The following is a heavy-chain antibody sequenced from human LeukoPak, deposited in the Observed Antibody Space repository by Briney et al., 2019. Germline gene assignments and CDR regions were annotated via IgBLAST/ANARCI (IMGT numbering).Heavy chain of an antibody. J-gene: IGHJ3*02. CDR2: IRYDGSNK. CDR3: AKAPGATHAFDI. Sequence: PGGSLRLSCAASGFTFSSYGMHWVRQAPGKGLEWVAFIRYDGSNKYYADSVKGRFTISRDNSKNTLYLQMNSLRAEDTAVYYCAKAPGATHAFDIWGQGTMVTVSS. D-gene: IGHD1-26*01. CDR1: GFTFSSYG. V-gene: IGHV3-30*02.